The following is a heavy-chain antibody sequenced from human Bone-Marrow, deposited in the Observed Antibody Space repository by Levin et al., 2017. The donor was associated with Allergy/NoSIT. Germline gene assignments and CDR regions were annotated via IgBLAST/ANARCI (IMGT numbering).Heavy chain of an antibody. J-gene: IGHJ5*02. CDR3: ARDYAAGSRLSWFDP. Sequence: RAGGSLRLSCAASGFTFSSYAMHWVRQAPGKGLEWVAVISYDGSNKYYADSVKGRFTISRDNSKNTLYLQMNSLRAEDTAVYYCARDYAAGSRLSWFDPWGQGTLVTVSS. V-gene: IGHV3-30-3*01. D-gene: IGHD6-13*01. CDR1: GFTFSSYA. CDR2: ISYDGSNK.